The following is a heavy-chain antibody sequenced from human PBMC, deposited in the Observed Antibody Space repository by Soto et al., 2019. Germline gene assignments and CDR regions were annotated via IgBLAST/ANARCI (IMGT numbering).Heavy chain of an antibody. D-gene: IGHD3-10*01. J-gene: IGHJ6*02. CDR1: GFTFSSYA. Sequence: GGSLRLSCAASGFTFSSYAMSWVRQAPGKGLEWVSAISGSGGSTYYADSVKGRFAISRDNSKNTLYLQMNSLRAEDTAVYYYSKDGCGSGSYYLFYYYYGRDVWGQGTKVTV. CDR2: ISGSGGST. CDR3: SKDGCGSGSYYLFYYYYGRDV. V-gene: IGHV3-23*01.